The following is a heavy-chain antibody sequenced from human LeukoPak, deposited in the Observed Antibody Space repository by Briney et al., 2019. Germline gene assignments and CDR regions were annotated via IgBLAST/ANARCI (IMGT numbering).Heavy chain of an antibody. CDR1: GGSISSSTYY. V-gene: IGHV4-39*01. Sequence: PSETLSLTCTVSGGSISSSTYYWGWIRQPPGKGLEWMGSIHYSGSTYYNPSLKSRVTISVGMSKNQFSLKLSSVTAADTAVYYCARSYCSSSCYAVGAFDIWGQGTVVTVSS. CDR2: IHYSGST. J-gene: IGHJ3*02. D-gene: IGHD2-2*01. CDR3: ARSYCSSSCYAVGAFDI.